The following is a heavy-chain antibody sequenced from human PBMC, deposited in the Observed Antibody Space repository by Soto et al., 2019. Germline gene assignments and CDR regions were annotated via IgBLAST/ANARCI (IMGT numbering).Heavy chain of an antibody. Sequence: ASLKFSCKASGYTFTSYYMHWVREAPGQGLEWMGIINPSGGSTSYAQKFQGRVTMTRDTSTSTVYMELSSLRSEDTAVYYCARTSQMYYDFWSGYWDCDYWGQGTLVTVS. D-gene: IGHD3-3*01. J-gene: IGHJ4*02. V-gene: IGHV1-46*01. CDR3: ARTSQMYYDFWSGYWDCDY. CDR2: INPSGGST. CDR1: GYTFTSYY.